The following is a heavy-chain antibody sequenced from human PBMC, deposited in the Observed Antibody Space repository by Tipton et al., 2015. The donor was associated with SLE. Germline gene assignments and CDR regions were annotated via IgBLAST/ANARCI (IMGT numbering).Heavy chain of an antibody. D-gene: IGHD3-10*01. J-gene: IGHJ5*02. CDR1: GFTVINFA. CDR2: IGRSGGPL. CDR3: AGDDYASGIT. Sequence: GSLRLSCAASGFTVINFAMNWVRQAPGKGLEWISFIGRSGGPLQYADSVKGRFTISRDNAKNSLYLQMNSLRVEDTAVYFCAGDDYASGITWGQGTLVTVSS. V-gene: IGHV3-48*03.